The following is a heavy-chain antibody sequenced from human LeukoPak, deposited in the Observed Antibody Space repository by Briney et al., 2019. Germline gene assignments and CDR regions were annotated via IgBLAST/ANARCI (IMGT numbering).Heavy chain of an antibody. CDR3: ARVIDVAAAGYFDS. CDR1: GFSITTGYY. CDR2: IFRIGST. V-gene: IGHV4-38-2*02. Sequence: SETLSLTCTVSGFSITTGYYWAWIRQPPGKGLEWIGTIFRIGSTYYNPSLKSRVTISVDTSKNQFSLKLSSVTAADTALYYCARVIDVAAAGYFDSWGQGTRSPSPQ. D-gene: IGHD6-13*01. J-gene: IGHJ4*02.